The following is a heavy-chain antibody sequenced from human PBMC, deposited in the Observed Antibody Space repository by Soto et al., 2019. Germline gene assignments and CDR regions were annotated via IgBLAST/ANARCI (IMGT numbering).Heavy chain of an antibody. D-gene: IGHD2-2*01. CDR2: ISPSGSPL. J-gene: IGHJ5*01. CDR1: GLTYSDYS. CDR3: GTSHGHNWNDF. Sequence: EVKLVQSGGASVQSGGSLRLACAVSGLTYSDYSMNWVRQAPGKGLEWISYISPSGSPLYYADSVKGRFTISRDNAKNSLFLQMNSLRGEDTAVYYCGTSHGHNWNDFWGQGTVVTVSS. V-gene: IGHV3-48*01.